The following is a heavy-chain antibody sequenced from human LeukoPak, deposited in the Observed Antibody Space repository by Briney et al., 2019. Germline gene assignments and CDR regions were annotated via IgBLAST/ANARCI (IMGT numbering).Heavy chain of an antibody. D-gene: IGHD3-10*01. J-gene: IGHJ4*02. CDR3: ARWGTMVRGVHRAHFDY. CDR2: IYYSGNT. V-gene: IGHV4-30-4*01. Sequence: PSQTLSLTCTVSGGSISSGDYYWSWIRQPPGKGLEWIGYIYYSGNTYYNPSLKSRVTISVDTSKNQFSLKLSSVTAADTAVYYCARWGTMVRGVHRAHFDYWGQGTLVTVSS. CDR1: GGSISSGDYY.